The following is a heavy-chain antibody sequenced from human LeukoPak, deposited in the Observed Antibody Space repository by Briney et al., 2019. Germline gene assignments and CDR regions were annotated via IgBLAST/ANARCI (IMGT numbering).Heavy chain of an antibody. CDR1: GFTFDDYA. CDR3: AKGAIMITFGGALSY. Sequence: GRSLRLSCAASGFTFDDYAMHWVRQAPGKGLEWVSGISWNSGSIGYADSVKGRFTISRDNAKNSLYLQMNSLRAEDTALYYCAKGAIMITFGGALSYWGQGTLVTVSS. D-gene: IGHD3-16*01. J-gene: IGHJ4*02. V-gene: IGHV3-9*01. CDR2: ISWNSGSI.